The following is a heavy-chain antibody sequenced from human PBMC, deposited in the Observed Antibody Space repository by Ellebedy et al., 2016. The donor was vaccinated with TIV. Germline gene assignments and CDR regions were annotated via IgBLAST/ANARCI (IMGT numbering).Heavy chain of an antibody. CDR1: GGSVSSHY. V-gene: IGHV4-59*08. CDR2: IFYRGIT. CDR3: AKHFRYTYGHLID. Sequence: MPGGSLRLSCSVPGGSVSSHYWSWIRQPPGKGLDWIAYIFYRGITNYNPSLKSRVTVSVDTSKTQFSLTMDSVTAADTAVYYCAKHFRYTYGHLIDWGPGILVTVAS. D-gene: IGHD5-18*01. J-gene: IGHJ4*02.